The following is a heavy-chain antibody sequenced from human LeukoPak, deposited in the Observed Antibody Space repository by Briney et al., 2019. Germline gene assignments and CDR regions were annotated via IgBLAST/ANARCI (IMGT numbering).Heavy chain of an antibody. Sequence: GGSLRLSCAASGFTLSSYAMNWVRQAPGKGLEWVSAISGSGSAFYADSVKGRFTISRDNAKNTLFLQMSSLRAEDTAVYFCAREILAPGKTHDYWGQGTLVTVSS. CDR1: GFTLSSYA. J-gene: IGHJ4*02. CDR2: ISGSGSA. V-gene: IGHV3-23*01. CDR3: AREILAPGKTHDY.